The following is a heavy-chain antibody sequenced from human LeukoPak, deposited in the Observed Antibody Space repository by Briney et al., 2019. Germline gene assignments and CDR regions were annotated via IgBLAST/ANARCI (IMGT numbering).Heavy chain of an antibody. D-gene: IGHD6-19*01. CDR2: INPNSGGT. CDR1: GYTFNGYY. V-gene: IGHV1-2*02. J-gene: IGHJ4*02. CDR3: ARSSGWKYNIDY. Sequence: ASVKVSCKASGYTFNGYYKHWVRQAPGQGLEWMGWINPNSGGTNYAQKFQGRVTMTRDTSISTAYMELGRLRSDDTAMYYCARSSGWKYNIDYWGQGTPVTVSS.